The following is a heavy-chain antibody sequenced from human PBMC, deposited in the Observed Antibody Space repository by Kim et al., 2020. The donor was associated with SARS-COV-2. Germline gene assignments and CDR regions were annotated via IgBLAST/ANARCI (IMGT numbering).Heavy chain of an antibody. J-gene: IGHJ6*02. D-gene: IGHD3-3*01. CDR3: ARDSRFYYYGMDV. CDR2: ISSSGSTI. V-gene: IGHV3-11*01. CDR1: GFTFSYYY. Sequence: GGSLRLSCAASGFTFSYYYMSWIRQAPGKGLEWVSYISSSGSTIYYADSVKGRFTISRDNAKNSLYLQMNSLRAEDTAVYYCARDSRFYYYGMDVWGQGTTVTVSS.